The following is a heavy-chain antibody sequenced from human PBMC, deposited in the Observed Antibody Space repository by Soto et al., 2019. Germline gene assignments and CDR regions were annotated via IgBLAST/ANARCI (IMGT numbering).Heavy chain of an antibody. J-gene: IGHJ3*02. D-gene: IGHD1-1*01. Sequence: QVQLQQWGAGLLKPSETLSLTCAVYGGFVSSGSYYWSWIRQPPGKGLEWIGEMSHSGGTHFNPSHKSRVTLSVDTSKNQFSLKLSSVTAADTALYYCARVERGTATTVVDAFDIWGPGTMVTVSS. CDR3: ARVERGTATTVVDAFDI. V-gene: IGHV4-34*01. CDR1: GGFVSSGSYY. CDR2: MSHSGGT.